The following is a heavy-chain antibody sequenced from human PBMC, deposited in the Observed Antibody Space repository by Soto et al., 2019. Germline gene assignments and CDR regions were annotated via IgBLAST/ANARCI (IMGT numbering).Heavy chain of an antibody. Sequence: QVQLVESGGGVVQPGRSLRLSCAASGFLFNNYGMHWVRQAPGKGLEWVAVIWYDGNTKYYADSVKGRFTIYRDNSKNRLNLQRNSLRAGDTAVYYCAKEPLGGGSYDPGDYWGREPWSPSHQ. J-gene: IGHJ4*02. V-gene: IGHV3-33*06. D-gene: IGHD1-26*01. CDR3: AKEPLGGGSYDPGDY. CDR2: IWYDGNTK. CDR1: GFLFNNYG.